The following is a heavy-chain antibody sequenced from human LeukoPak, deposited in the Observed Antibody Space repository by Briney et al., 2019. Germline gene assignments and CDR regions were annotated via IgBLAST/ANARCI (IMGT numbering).Heavy chain of an antibody. CDR3: TTAVNYYDSSGYHYADY. CDR2: IKSKTDGGTA. CDR1: GFTFSNAW. D-gene: IGHD3-22*01. Sequence: GGSLRLSCAASGFTFSNAWMSWVRQAPGKGLEWVGRIKSKTDGGTADYVAPVKGRFTISRDDSKNTLYLQMSSLKIEDTAVYYCTTAVNYYDSSGYHYADYWGQGTLVTVSS. J-gene: IGHJ4*02. V-gene: IGHV3-15*01.